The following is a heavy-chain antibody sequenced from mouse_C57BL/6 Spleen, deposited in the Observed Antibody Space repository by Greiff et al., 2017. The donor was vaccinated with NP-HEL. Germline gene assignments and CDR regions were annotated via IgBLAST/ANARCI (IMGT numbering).Heavy chain of an antibody. J-gene: IGHJ2*01. CDR2: IYPGSGNT. CDR1: GYTFTDYY. V-gene: IGHV1-76*01. CDR3: ARRGALWGGPFDY. Sequence: QVQLQQSGAELVRPGASVKLSCKASGYTFTDYYINWVKQRPGQGLEWIARIYPGSGNTYYNEKFKGKATLTAEKSSSTAYMQLSSLTSEDSAVYFCARRGALWGGPFDYWGQGTTLTVSS. D-gene: IGHD6-1*01.